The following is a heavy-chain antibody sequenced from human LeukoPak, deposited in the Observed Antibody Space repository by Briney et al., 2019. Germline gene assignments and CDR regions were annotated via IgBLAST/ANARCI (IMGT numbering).Heavy chain of an antibody. Sequence: SVKVSCKASGGTFSSYAISWVRQAPGQGLEWMGGIIPIFGTANYAQKSQGRVTTTADESTSTAYMELSSLRSEDTAVYYCAREESSRLSAWFDPWGQGTLVTVSS. CDR3: AREESSRLSAWFDP. CDR1: GGTFSSYA. V-gene: IGHV1-69*01. CDR2: IIPIFGTA. D-gene: IGHD6-13*01. J-gene: IGHJ5*02.